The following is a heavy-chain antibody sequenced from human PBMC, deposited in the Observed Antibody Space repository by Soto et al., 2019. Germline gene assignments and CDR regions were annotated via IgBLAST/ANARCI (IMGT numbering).Heavy chain of an antibody. V-gene: IGHV1-18*01. CDR2: ISAYNGNT. CDR1: GYTFTSYG. Sequence: GASVKVSCKASGYTFTSYGISWVRQAPGQGLEWMGWISAYNGNTNYAQKLQGRVTMTTDTSTSTAYMELRSLRSDDTAVYYCARRIPYCTNGVCYPANWFDPWGQGTLVTVSS. D-gene: IGHD2-8*01. J-gene: IGHJ5*02. CDR3: ARRIPYCTNGVCYPANWFDP.